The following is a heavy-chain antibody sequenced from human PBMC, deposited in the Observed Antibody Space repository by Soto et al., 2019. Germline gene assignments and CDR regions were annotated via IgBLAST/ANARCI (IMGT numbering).Heavy chain of an antibody. CDR2: INPSGGST. Sequence: ASVKVSCKASGYTFTSYYMHWVRQAPGQGLEWMGIINPSGGSTSYAQKFQGRVTMTRDTSTSTVYMELSSLRSEDTAVYYCTTMTTVTQYYFDYWGQGTLVTVS. CDR3: TTMTTVTQYYFDY. J-gene: IGHJ4*02. V-gene: IGHV1-46*03. CDR1: GYTFTSYY. D-gene: IGHD4-17*01.